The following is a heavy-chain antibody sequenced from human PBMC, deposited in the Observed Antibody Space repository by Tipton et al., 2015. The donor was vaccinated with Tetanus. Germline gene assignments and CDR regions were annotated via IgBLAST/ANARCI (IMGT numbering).Heavy chain of an antibody. CDR1: GDSVSGGDYH. CDR2: SHYSGST. D-gene: IGHD1-7*01. V-gene: IGHV4-61*08. Sequence: TLSLTCTVSGDSVSGGDYHWSWIRHPPGKGLEWIGNSHYSGSTSSNPSLKSRVTISLDTSKNQFSLTLTSVTAADTAVYYCARANYDSSKKGPFDSWGQGSLVFASS. J-gene: IGHJ4*02. CDR3: ARANYDSSKKGPFDS.